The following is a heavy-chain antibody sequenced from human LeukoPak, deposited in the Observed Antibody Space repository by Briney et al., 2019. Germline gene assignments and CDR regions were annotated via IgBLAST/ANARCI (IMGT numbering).Heavy chain of an antibody. J-gene: IGHJ4*02. CDR3: ARDRGKDYFDS. CDR1: GLTFTSHG. Sequence: GGSLRLSSTTSGLTFTSHGFHWLRQVVGKRLEWVAFVRNDASDTYHANSVKGRFSVSRDDSKNTLYLQMNSLRPEDTAIYYCARDRGKDYFDSWGQGTQVTVSS. V-gene: IGHV3-30*02. D-gene: IGHD4-23*01. CDR2: VRNDASDT.